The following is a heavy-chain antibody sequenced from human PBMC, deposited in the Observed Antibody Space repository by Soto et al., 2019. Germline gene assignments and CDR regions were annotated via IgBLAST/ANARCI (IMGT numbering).Heavy chain of an antibody. V-gene: IGHV3-30*18. D-gene: IGHD6-13*01. Sequence: QVQLVESGGGVVQPGRSLRLSCAASGFTFSSYGMHWVRQAPGKGLEWVAVISYDGSNKYYADSVKGRFTISRDNSKNTRYLQMNGLGAEDTAVYYCAKERAAAGDYWGQGTLVTVSS. CDR3: AKERAAAGDY. J-gene: IGHJ4*02. CDR2: ISYDGSNK. CDR1: GFTFSSYG.